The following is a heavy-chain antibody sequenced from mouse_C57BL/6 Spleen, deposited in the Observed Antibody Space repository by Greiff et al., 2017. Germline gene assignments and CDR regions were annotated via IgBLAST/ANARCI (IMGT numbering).Heavy chain of an antibody. V-gene: IGHV6-3*01. CDR1: GFTFSNYW. D-gene: IGHD1-1*01. CDR2: IRLKSDNYAT. CDR3: TGPLLHGYWYFEV. J-gene: IGHJ1*03. Sequence: EVMLVESGGGLVQPGGSMKLSCVASGFTFSNYWMNWVRQSPEKGLEWVAQIRLKSDNYATHSAESVKGRFTISRDDSKSRVYRQMINLKAEDTVIEYCTGPLLHGYWYFEVWGTGTTVTVSS.